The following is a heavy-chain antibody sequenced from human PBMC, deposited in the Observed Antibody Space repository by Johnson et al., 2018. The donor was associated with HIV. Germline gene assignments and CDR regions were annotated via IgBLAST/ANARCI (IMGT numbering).Heavy chain of an antibody. CDR3: ARDVRMDKAFDI. CDR1: GFTFSSYG. D-gene: IGHD2-15*01. V-gene: IGHV3-33*08. CDR2: IWYDGSNK. Sequence: QMMLVESGGGLVQPGGSLRLSCAASGFTFSSYGMHWVRQAPGKGLEWVAVIWYDGSNKYYEDSVRGRFTISRDNSKNTLYLQMNSLRAEDTAVYYCARDVRMDKAFDIWGQGTMVTVSS. J-gene: IGHJ3*02.